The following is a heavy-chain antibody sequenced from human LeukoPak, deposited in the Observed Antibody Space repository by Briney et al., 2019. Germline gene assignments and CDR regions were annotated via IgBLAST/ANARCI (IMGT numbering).Heavy chain of an antibody. CDR3: ARDGEMATPYY. J-gene: IGHJ4*02. D-gene: IGHD5-24*01. V-gene: IGHV1-69*04. CDR1: GYTFTSYD. Sequence: GASVKVSCKASGYTFTSYDINWVRQAPGQGLEWMGRIIPILGIANYAQKFQGRVTITADKSTSTAYMELSSLRSEDTAVYYCARDGEMATPYYWGQGTLVTVSS. CDR2: IIPILGIA.